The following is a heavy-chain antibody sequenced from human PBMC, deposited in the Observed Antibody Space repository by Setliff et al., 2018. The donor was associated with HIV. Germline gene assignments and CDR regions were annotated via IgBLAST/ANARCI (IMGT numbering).Heavy chain of an antibody. D-gene: IGHD3-9*01. CDR3: ARDQPQDYDSLTGYYTGRYFDY. V-gene: IGHV4-39*07. CDR1: GGSISGNSYY. Sequence: LSLTCTASGGSISGNSYYWGWIRQPPGKGLEWIGSIYHSGRTYYNPSLKSRVTISVDTSKNQFSLKLTSVTAADTAVYYCARDQPQDYDSLTGYYTGRYFDYWGRGTLVTVSS. CDR2: IYHSGRT. J-gene: IGHJ4*02.